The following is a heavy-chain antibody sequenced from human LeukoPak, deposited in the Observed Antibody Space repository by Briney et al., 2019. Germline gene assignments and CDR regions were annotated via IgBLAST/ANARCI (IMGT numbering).Heavy chain of an antibody. J-gene: IGHJ6*03. Sequence: ASVKVSCKASGYTFTSYDINWVRQATGQGLKWMGWMNPNSGNTGYAQKFQGRVTMTRNTSISTAYMELSSLRSEDTAVYYCARDPYSGSYSDYYYYYMDVWGKGTTVTVSS. V-gene: IGHV1-8*01. CDR2: MNPNSGNT. D-gene: IGHD1-26*01. CDR3: ARDPYSGSYSDYYYYYMDV. CDR1: GYTFTSYD.